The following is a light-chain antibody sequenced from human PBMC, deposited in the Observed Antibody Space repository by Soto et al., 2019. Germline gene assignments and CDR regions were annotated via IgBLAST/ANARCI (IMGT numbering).Light chain of an antibody. CDR2: RNN. CDR1: SSDIGSNA. Sequence: QSVLTQPPSTSRTPGQRVTISCSGSSSDIGSNAVYWYQQLPGTAPKLLIYRNNQRPSGVPDRFSGTKSGTSASLAISGLRSEDAADYYCAAWNDGLSGFVFGTGTKVTVL. V-gene: IGLV1-47*01. CDR3: AAWNDGLSGFV. J-gene: IGLJ1*01.